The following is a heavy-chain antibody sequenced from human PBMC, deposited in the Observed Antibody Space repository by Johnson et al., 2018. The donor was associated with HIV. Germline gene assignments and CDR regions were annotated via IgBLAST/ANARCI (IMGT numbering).Heavy chain of an antibody. CDR2: ISYDGSNK. V-gene: IGHV3-30-3*01. CDR3: ARALTMVRGVISDAFDI. CDR1: GFTFSSYA. J-gene: IGHJ3*02. Sequence: QVQLVESGGGVVQPGRSLRLSCAASGFTFSSYAMHWVRQAPGKGLEWVAVISYDGSNKYYADSVKGRFTISRDNSKNTLYLQMNSLRAEDTALYYCARALTMVRGVISDAFDIWGQGTMVTVSS. D-gene: IGHD3-10*01.